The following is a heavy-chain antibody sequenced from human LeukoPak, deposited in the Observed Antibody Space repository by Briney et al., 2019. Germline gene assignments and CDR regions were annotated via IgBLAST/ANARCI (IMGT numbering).Heavy chain of an antibody. Sequence: SETLSLTCTVSGYSISSGYYWGWIRQPPGKGLEWIGEINHSGSTNYNPSLKSRVTISVDTSKNQFSLKLSSVTAADTAVYYCASVDEPGLFMDYWGQGTLVTVSS. J-gene: IGHJ4*02. D-gene: IGHD2-21*01. CDR3: ASVDEPGLFMDY. CDR1: GYSISSGYY. CDR2: INHSGST. V-gene: IGHV4-38-2*02.